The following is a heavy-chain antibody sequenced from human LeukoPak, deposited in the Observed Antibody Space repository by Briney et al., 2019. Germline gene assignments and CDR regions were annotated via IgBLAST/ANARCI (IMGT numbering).Heavy chain of an antibody. D-gene: IGHD3-3*01. J-gene: IGHJ3*02. CDR3: ARDRRITIFGGHAFDI. CDR1: GGSISSGDYY. CDR2: IYYSGST. V-gene: IGHV4-30-4*01. Sequence: SQTLSLTCTVSGGSISSGDYYWSWIRQPPGKGLEWIGYIYYSGSTYYNPSLKSRVTISVDTSKNQFSLKLSSVTAADTAVYYCARDRRITIFGGHAFDIWGQGTMVTVSS.